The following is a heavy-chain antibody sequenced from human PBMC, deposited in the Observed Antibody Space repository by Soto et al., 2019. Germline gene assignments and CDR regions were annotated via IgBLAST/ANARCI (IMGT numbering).Heavy chain of an antibody. V-gene: IGHV1-69*13. CDR3: ANYIGSDDSSGWSYYYYGMDV. D-gene: IGHD6-19*01. CDR2: IIPIFGTA. Sequence: SVKVSCKASGGTFSSYAISWVRQAPGQGLEWMGGIIPIFGTANYAQKFQGRVTITADESTSTAYMELSSLRSEDTAVYYCANYIGSDDSSGWSYYYYGMDVWGQGTTVTVSS. J-gene: IGHJ6*02. CDR1: GGTFSSYA.